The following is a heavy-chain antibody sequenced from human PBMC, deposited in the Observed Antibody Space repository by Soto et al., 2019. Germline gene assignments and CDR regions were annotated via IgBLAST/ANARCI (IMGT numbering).Heavy chain of an antibody. J-gene: IGHJ4*02. CDR2: INWDDDK. D-gene: IGHD2-15*01. V-gene: IGHV2-5*02. CDR3: ARRRCCDY. Sequence: QITLKASGPTLVKPPQPLTLTCTFSGFSLNTSGVGVGWIRWPPGKALEWLAFINWDDDKRYRPSLKSRLTITNDTPKNQVLLTMTNMDPVVTATDYCARRRCCDYWGQGTLVAVSS. CDR1: GFSLNTSGVG.